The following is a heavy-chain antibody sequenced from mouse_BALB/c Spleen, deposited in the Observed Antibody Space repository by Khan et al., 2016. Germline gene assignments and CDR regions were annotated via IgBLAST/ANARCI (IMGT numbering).Heavy chain of an antibody. V-gene: IGHV9-3*02. J-gene: IGHJ3*01. D-gene: IGHD2-4*01. CDR1: GYSFTNYG. CDR3: ARWGYDYAWFAY. Sequence: QFQLVQSGPELKKPGETVKISCKAAGYSFTNYGMNWVKQAPGKGLKWMGWIDTNTGETTYAEEFKGRFAFSLETSAITAYLKINNLKNDDTATXYCARWGYDYAWFAYWGQGTLVTVSA. CDR2: IDTNTGET.